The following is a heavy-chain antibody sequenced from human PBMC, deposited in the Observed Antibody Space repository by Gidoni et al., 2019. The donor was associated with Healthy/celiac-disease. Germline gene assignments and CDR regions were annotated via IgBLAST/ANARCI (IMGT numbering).Heavy chain of an antibody. CDR1: GGTFSSYA. D-gene: IGHD2-2*01. J-gene: IGHJ6*02. V-gene: IGHV1-69*01. Sequence: QVQLVQSGAEVKKPGSSVKVSCKASGGTFSSYALSWVRQAPGQGLEWMGGIIPIFGTANYAQKFQGRVTITADESTSTAYMELSSLRSEDTAVYYCARDRVSRKYCSSTSCLDGVGDYGMDVWGQGTTVTVSS. CDR2: IIPIFGTA. CDR3: ARDRVSRKYCSSTSCLDGVGDYGMDV.